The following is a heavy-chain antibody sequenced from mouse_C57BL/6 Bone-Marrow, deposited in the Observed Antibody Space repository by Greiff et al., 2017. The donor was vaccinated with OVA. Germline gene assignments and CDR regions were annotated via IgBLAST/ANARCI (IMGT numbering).Heavy chain of an antibody. CDR1: GYTFTDYY. CDR3: ARTNYLDY. J-gene: IGHJ2*01. CDR2: INPYNGGT. Sequence: VQLQQSGPVLVKPGASVKMSCKASGYTFTDYYMNWVKQSHGKRLEWIGVINPYNGGTSYNQKFKGKATLTVDKSSSTAYMELNSLTSEDSAVYYCARTNYLDYWGQRTTLTVSS. V-gene: IGHV1-19*01.